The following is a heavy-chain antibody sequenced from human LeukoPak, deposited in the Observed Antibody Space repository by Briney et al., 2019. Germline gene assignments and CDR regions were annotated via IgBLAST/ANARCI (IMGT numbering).Heavy chain of an antibody. Sequence: GGSLRLSCAASGFTFSSYDMHWVRHATGKGLEWVSAIGTAGDTYYPGSVKGRFTISRENAKNSLYLQMNSLRAGDTAVYYCARASIAADVYFDYWGQGTLVTVSS. CDR3: ARASIAADVYFDY. D-gene: IGHD6-13*01. J-gene: IGHJ4*02. V-gene: IGHV3-13*01. CDR1: GFTFSSYD. CDR2: IGTAGDT.